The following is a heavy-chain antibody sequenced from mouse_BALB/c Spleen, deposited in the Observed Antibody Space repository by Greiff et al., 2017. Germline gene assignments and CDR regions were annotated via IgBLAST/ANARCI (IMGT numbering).Heavy chain of an antibody. V-gene: IGHV1S22*01. D-gene: IGHD1-1*01. CDR3: TRGGTTGAWFAY. J-gene: IGHJ2*01. Sequence: LKQPGSELVRPGASVKLSCKASGYTFTSYWMHWVKQRPGQGLEWIGNIYPGSGSTNYDEKFKSKATLTVDTSSSTAYMQLSSLTSEDSAVYYCTRGGTTGAWFAYWGQGTTLTVSS. CDR2: IYPGSGST. CDR1: GYTFTSYW.